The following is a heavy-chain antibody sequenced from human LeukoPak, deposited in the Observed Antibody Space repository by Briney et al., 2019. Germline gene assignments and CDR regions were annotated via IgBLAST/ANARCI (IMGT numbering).Heavy chain of an antibody. V-gene: IGHV3-23*01. CDR2: ISSSGGST. CDR3: AKSDYYYGSGSYHKTPFDY. CDR1: GFSFSSYA. J-gene: IGHJ4*02. Sequence: GGSLRLSCAASGFSFSSYAMSWVRQAPGKGLEWVSTISSSGGSTYYADSVKGRFTISRDNSKNTLYLQMNSLRAEDTAVYYCAKSDYYYGSGSYHKTPFDYWGQGTLVTVSS. D-gene: IGHD3-10*01.